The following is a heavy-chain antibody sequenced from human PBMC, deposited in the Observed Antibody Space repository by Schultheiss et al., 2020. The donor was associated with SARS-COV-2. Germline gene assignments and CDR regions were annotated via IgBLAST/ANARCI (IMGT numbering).Heavy chain of an antibody. CDR2: ISHSGST. CDR3: ARGFFGAAAGSLDY. V-gene: IGHV4-34*01. D-gene: IGHD6-13*01. J-gene: IGHJ4*02. CDR1: GGSFSGYY. Sequence: SQTLSLTCAVYGGSFSGYYWSWIRQPPGMGLEWIGEISHSGSTNYNPSLKSRVTISIGTSKNQFSLKLSSVTAADTAVYYCARGFFGAAAGSLDYWGQGTLVTVAS.